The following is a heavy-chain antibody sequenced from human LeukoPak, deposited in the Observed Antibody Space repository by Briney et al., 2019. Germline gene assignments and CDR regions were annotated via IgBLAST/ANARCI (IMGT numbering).Heavy chain of an antibody. V-gene: IGHV3-23*01. CDR3: ARRGSSSREFDY. D-gene: IGHD6-6*01. Sequence: RPGGSLRLSCAASGFTFNSCTIRWVRQAPGKGLEWVSSISGSGENTYYADSVKGRFTISRDNSKNTVYLQMNSLRAEDTAVYYCARRGSSSREFDYWGQGTLVTVSS. CDR1: GFTFNSCT. CDR2: ISGSGENT. J-gene: IGHJ4*02.